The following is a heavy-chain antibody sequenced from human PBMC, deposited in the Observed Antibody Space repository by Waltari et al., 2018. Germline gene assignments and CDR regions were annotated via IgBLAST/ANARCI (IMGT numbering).Heavy chain of an antibody. CDR2: IYHGGRP. V-gene: IGHV4-38-2*02. D-gene: IGHD3-10*01. Sequence: QVQLQESGPGLVKPSETLSLTCTVSGYSISSGYYWGWIRQPPGKGLAWIGSIYHGGRPYYNPPLKSRVTISVDTSKNQFSLKLSSVTAADTAVYYCAREGVRGVKFYYYGMDVWGQGTTVTVSS. J-gene: IGHJ6*02. CDR1: GYSISSGYY. CDR3: AREGVRGVKFYYYGMDV.